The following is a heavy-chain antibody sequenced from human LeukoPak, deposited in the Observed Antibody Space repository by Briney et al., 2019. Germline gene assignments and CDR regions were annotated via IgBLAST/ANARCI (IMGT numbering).Heavy chain of an antibody. D-gene: IGHD4-23*01. CDR3: ARDTPRNGGNL. CDR2: ISFSGSTI. V-gene: IGHV3-48*03. CDR1: GFAFSSYE. Sequence: GGSLRLSCAASGFAFSSYEMNWVRQAPGKGLEWVSYISFSGSTIYYADSVKGRFTISRDNAKNPLYLQMNSLRAEDTAVYFCARDTPRNGGNLWGQGTMVTVSS. J-gene: IGHJ3*01.